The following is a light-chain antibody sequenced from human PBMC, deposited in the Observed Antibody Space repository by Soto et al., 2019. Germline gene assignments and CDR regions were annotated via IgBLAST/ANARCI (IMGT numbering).Light chain of an antibody. V-gene: IGKV3-20*01. CDR2: GAS. Sequence: EIVLTQSPGTLSLSPGERATLSCRASQSVSTSYLAWYQQKAGQAPRLLIYGASSRATGIPDRFSGSGPGTDFTLTISRLEPEDFAVYYCQQYGTSPRTFGQGTKVEIK. J-gene: IGKJ1*01. CDR1: QSVSTSY. CDR3: QQYGTSPRT.